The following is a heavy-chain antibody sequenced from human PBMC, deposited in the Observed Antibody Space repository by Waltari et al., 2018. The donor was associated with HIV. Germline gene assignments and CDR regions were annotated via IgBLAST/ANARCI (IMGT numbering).Heavy chain of an antibody. Sequence: QVQLETSAAKARAPAASVHSCCRTYGYTFSAWSVHWVRQAPGQRPQWMGVIDPNSGTTTYSQNLQGRVTMTRDTSTKTVYMELSSLKPDDTAVYYCASKVGSAYLYWGQGTLVSVSS. CDR3: ASKVGSAYLY. CDR2: IDPNSGTT. J-gene: IGHJ4*02. CDR1: GYTFSAWS. D-gene: IGHD2-15*01. V-gene: IGHV1-46*01.